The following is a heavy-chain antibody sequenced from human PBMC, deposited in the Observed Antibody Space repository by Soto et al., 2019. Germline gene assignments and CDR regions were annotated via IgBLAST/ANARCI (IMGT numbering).Heavy chain of an antibody. D-gene: IGHD2-2*01. CDR3: ARSQDGNTSLDIYYDYCYGMDV. Sequence: QVQLVQSGAEVKKPGSSVKVSCKAPGGTFSSYAISWVRQAPGQGLEWMGGIITIFGTANYAQKFQGRVTITADEYKTTGYMELSMMRSEDTAVDYCARSQDGNTSLDIYYDYCYGMDVWGQWTTVTVSS. CDR1: GGTFSSYA. V-gene: IGHV1-69*01. J-gene: IGHJ6*02. CDR2: IITIFGTA.